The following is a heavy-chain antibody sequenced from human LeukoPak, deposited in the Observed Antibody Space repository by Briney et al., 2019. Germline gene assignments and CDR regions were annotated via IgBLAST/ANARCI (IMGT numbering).Heavy chain of an antibody. V-gene: IGHV4-39*01. CDR3: ARNTRVRGIDY. CDR2: IYYSGSP. J-gene: IGHJ4*02. D-gene: IGHD3-10*01. CDR1: GDSISSNTYY. Sequence: PSETLSLTCTVSGDSISSNTYYWGWIRQPSGKGLELIGSIYYSGSPYYNPSLKSRVTISVDTSKNQFSLKLSSVTAADTAVYYCARNTRVRGIDYWGQGTLVTVSS.